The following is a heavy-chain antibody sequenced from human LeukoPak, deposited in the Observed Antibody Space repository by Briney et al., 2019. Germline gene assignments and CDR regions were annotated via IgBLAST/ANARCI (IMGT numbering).Heavy chain of an antibody. CDR1: GYTFTSYG. V-gene: IGHV1-18*01. J-gene: IGHJ5*02. CDR2: ISAYNGNT. Sequence: ASVKVSCKASGYTFTSYGISWVRQAPGQGLEWMGWISAYNGNTNYAQKLQGRVTMTRNTSISTAYMELSSLRSEDTAVYYCARRRITMVRGVSNWFDPWGQGTLVTVSS. CDR3: ARRRITMVRGVSNWFDP. D-gene: IGHD3-10*01.